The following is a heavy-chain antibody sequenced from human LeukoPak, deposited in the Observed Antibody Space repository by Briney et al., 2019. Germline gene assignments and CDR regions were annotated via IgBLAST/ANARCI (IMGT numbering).Heavy chain of an antibody. D-gene: IGHD6-6*01. CDR1: GGSISSGSYY. CDR2: IYYSGST. CDR3: ARPYSSSSTDYFDY. V-gene: IGHV4-39*01. J-gene: IGHJ4*02. Sequence: PSETLSLTCTVSGGSISSGSYYWGWIRQPPGKGLEWIGSIYYSGSTYYNPSLKSRVTISVDTSKNQFSLKLSSVTAADTAVYYCARPYSSSSTDYFDYWGQGTLVTVSS.